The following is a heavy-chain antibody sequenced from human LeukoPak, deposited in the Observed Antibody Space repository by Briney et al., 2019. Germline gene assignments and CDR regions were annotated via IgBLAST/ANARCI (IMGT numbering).Heavy chain of an antibody. D-gene: IGHD3/OR15-3a*01. V-gene: IGHV1-2*02. Sequence: GASVKVSCKASGYTFTGYYMHWVRQAPGQGLEWMGWINPNSGGTNYAQKFQGRVTMTRDTSISTAYMGLCRLRSEDTAVYYCDRALGWGVTTLLWAGGVYGGRETPVTISS. CDR3: DRALGWGVTTLLWAGGVY. J-gene: IGHJ4*02. CDR2: INPNSGGT. CDR1: GYTFTGYY.